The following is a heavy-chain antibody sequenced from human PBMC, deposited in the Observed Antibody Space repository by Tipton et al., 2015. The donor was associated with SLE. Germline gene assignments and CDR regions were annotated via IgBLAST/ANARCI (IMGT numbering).Heavy chain of an antibody. CDR1: GFTFSRYY. V-gene: IGHV3-23*01. Sequence: SLRLSCSASGFTFSRYYMSWVRPGPGKGLEWVSDISGSGGNTYYADSVKGRFTIASDESRNTLSLQMSSLRGEDTAMYYCAKDMGNYYGSGSTTGAFDMWGQGTVVTVSS. CDR3: AKDMGNYYGSGSTTGAFDM. CDR2: ISGSGGNT. J-gene: IGHJ3*02. D-gene: IGHD3-10*01.